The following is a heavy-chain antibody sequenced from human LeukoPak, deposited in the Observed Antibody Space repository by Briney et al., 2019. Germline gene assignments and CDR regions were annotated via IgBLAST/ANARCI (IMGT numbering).Heavy chain of an antibody. J-gene: IGHJ5*02. CDR1: GYSISSGYC. Sequence: SETLSLIGTVSGYSISSGYCWGWIRQPPRKWLEWIGSIYHSGSTYYNPHLKSRVTISVDTSKNQFSLKLSSGTAADTAVYYCARDRSVTVTTSGWFDPWAREPWSPSPQ. D-gene: IGHD4-17*01. CDR2: IYHSGST. CDR3: ARDRSVTVTTSGWFDP. V-gene: IGHV4-38-2*02.